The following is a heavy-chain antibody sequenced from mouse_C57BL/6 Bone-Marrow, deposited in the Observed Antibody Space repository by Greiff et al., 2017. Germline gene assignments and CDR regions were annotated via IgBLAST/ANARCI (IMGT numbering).Heavy chain of an antibody. V-gene: IGHV1-62-2*01. CDR3: APYDYDGGFAY. D-gene: IGHD2-4*01. CDR1: GYTFTEYT. J-gene: IGHJ3*01. Sequence: QVQLKQSGAELVKPGASVKLSCKASGYTFTEYTIHWVKQRSGQGLEWIGWFYPGSGSIKYNEKFKAKATLTADKSSSTAYMQLSSLTSEDSAVYYCAPYDYDGGFAYWGQGTLVTVSA. CDR2: FYPGSGSI.